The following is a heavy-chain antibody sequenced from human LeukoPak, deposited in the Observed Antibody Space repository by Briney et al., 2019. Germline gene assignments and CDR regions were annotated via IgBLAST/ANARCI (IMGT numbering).Heavy chain of an antibody. CDR1: GFTFSSYT. Sequence: GGSLRLSCAASGFTFSSYTMNWVRQAPGKGLEWVASISSSSTYIYHADSVKGRFTISRDNAKNSLFLQMNSLRAEDTAVYYCARGTRPDSSGYTYYYYGMDVWGQGTTVTVSS. CDR3: ARGTRPDSSGYTYYYYGMDV. D-gene: IGHD3-22*01. V-gene: IGHV3-21*01. CDR2: ISSSSTYI. J-gene: IGHJ6*02.